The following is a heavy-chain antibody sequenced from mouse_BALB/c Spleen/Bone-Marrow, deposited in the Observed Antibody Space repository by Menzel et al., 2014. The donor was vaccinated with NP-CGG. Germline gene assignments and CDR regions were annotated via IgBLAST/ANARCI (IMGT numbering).Heavy chain of an antibody. J-gene: IGHJ2*01. CDR2: IYPSDSYT. CDR3: TRTYDYDEGGFDY. Sequence: VQLQQSGAELVRPGASVKLSCKASGYTFTSYWINWVKQRPGQGLEWIGNIYPSDSYTNYNQKFKDKATLTVDKSSSTAYMQLSSPTSEDSAFYYCTRTYDYDEGGFDYWGQGATLTVSS. D-gene: IGHD2-4*01. V-gene: IGHV1-69*02. CDR1: GYTFTSYW.